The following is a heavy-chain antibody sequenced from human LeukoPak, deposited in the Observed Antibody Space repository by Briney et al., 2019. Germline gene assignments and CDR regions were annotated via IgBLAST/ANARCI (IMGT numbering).Heavy chain of an antibody. Sequence: PSETLSLTCTVSGGSISSRSDYWGWVRQPPGKGLEWIASISSSGSTYYNPSLKSRVSISVDSFRNQFSLKLSSVTAADTAVYYYARRRVLPPDVPDRADYYLDVWGKGTAVTVSS. CDR2: ISSSGST. CDR1: GGSISSRSDY. J-gene: IGHJ6*03. D-gene: IGHD2-2*01. CDR3: ARRRVLPPDVPDRADYYLDV. V-gene: IGHV4-39*01.